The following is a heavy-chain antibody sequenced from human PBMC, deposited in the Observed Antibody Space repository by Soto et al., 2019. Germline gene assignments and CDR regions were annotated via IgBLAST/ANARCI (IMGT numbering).Heavy chain of an antibody. D-gene: IGHD4-4*01. V-gene: IGHV3-30*04. CDR3: VGTVGSPLRY. CDR1: GFTFSSYS. Sequence: PGGSLRLSCAASGFTFSSYSMHWVRQAPGKGLEWMAVIIFDGTKKYYADSVKGRFTISRDNSKNILYLEMNSLRPDDTAVYYCVGTVGSPLRYWGQGALVTVS. CDR2: IIFDGTKK. J-gene: IGHJ4*02.